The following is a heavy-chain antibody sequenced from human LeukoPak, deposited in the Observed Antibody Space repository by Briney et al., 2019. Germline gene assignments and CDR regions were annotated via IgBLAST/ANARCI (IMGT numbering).Heavy chain of an antibody. V-gene: IGHV3-23*01. Sequence: GGSLRLSCAASGFTFSSYAMTWVRQAPGKGLEWVSTVSTSGGGTYYADSVKGRFTIPRDNSKNTLYLQMNSLRAEDTAVYYCAKRYNSEYLAPVQNWGQGTLVTVSS. J-gene: IGHJ4*02. CDR3: AKRYNSEYLAPVQN. CDR1: GFTFSSYA. D-gene: IGHD1-1*01. CDR2: VSTSGGGT.